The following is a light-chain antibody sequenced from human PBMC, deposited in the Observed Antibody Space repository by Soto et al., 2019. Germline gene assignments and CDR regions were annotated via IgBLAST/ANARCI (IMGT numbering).Light chain of an antibody. Sequence: DIVMTQSPDSLAVCLGERATINCKSSQSVLYSSNNKNYLAWYQQKLGQPPKLLIYWASTRESGVPDRFSGSGSGTDFTLTISSLQAEDVAVYYCQQYDSTPPTFGQGTKVEIK. CDR1: QSVLYSSNNKNY. J-gene: IGKJ1*01. CDR3: QQYDSTPPT. CDR2: WAS. V-gene: IGKV4-1*01.